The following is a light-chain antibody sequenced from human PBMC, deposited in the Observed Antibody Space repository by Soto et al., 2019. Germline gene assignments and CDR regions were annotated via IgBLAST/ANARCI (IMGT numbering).Light chain of an antibody. J-gene: IGKJ1*01. CDR1: QSVSSN. Sequence: EIVMTQSPATLSVSPGERATLSCRASQSVSSNLAWYQQKPGQAPTLLIYGASTRATGIPARFSGSGSGTEFPLTISSLQSEDFAVYYCQQHNNWPWTFGQGTKVEIK. CDR2: GAS. V-gene: IGKV3-15*01. CDR3: QQHNNWPWT.